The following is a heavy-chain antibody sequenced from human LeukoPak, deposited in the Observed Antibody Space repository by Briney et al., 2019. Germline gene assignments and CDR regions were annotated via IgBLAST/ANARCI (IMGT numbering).Heavy chain of an antibody. V-gene: IGHV6-1*01. J-gene: IGHJ5*02. D-gene: IGHD2-2*01. CDR2: TYYRSTWYN. Sequence: SQTLSLTCAISGDSVPSNSVTWNWIRQSPSRGLEWLGRTYYRSTWYNDYAVSVRGRITVNPDTSKNQFSLHLNSVTPEDTAVYYCARRLTQYDCFDPWGQGILVTVSS. CDR3: ARRLTQYDCFDP. CDR1: GDSVPSNSVT.